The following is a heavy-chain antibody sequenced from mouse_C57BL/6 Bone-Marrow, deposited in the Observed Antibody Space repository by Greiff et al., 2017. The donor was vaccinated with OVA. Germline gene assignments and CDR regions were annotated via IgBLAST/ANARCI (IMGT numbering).Heavy chain of an antibody. CDR3: ARGENWEKHCYFDY. Sequence: QVQLQQPGAELVKPGASVKLSCKASGYTFTSYWMHWVKQRPGQGLEWIGMIHPNSGSTNYNEKLKSKATLTVDKSSSTAYMQISSLTSEDSAVYYCARGENWEKHCYFDYWGQGTTLTVSS. CDR1: GYTFTSYW. CDR2: IHPNSGST. V-gene: IGHV1-64*01. J-gene: IGHJ2*01. D-gene: IGHD4-1*01.